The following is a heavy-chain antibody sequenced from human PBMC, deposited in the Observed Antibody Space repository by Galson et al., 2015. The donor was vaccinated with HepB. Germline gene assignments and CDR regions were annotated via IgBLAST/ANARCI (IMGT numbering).Heavy chain of an antibody. CDR2: IFHSGST. V-gene: IGHV4-38-2*01. D-gene: IGHD3-22*01. CDR1: GYPISSGHF. J-gene: IGHJ3*02. Sequence: TLSLTCAVSGYPISSGHFWGWVRQPPGKGLEWIGSIFHSGSTYYNPSLKSRVSMSLDTSKNQFSLKLTSVTAADTAVYYCARVDYYYYSSGYSPDAFDIWGQGTMVTVSS. CDR3: ARVDYYYYSSGYSPDAFDI.